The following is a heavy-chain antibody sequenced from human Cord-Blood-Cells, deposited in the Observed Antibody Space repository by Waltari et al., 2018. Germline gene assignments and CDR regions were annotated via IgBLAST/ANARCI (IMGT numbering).Heavy chain of an antibody. V-gene: IGHV4-39*01. CDR2: IYYSGRT. CDR1: GGSISSSSYY. Sequence: QLQLQESGPGLVKPSETLSLTCTVSGGSISSSSYYWGWIRQPPGKGLEWIGSIYYSGRTYYNPSLKSRVTISVDTSKNQFSLKLSSVTAADTAVYYCASVLTSYWYFDLWGRGTLVTVSS. CDR3: ASVLTSYWYFDL. J-gene: IGHJ2*01. D-gene: IGHD3-9*01.